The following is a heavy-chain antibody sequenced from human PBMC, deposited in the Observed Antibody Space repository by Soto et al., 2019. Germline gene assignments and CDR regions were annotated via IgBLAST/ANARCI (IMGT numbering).Heavy chain of an antibody. CDR1: GGSISSSSYY. CDR3: ARHHDFWSGYHPGYYYYGMDV. V-gene: IGHV4-39*01. D-gene: IGHD3-3*01. J-gene: IGHJ6*02. Sequence: PSETLSLTCTVSGGSISSSSYYWGWIRQPPGKGLEWIGSIYYSGSTYYNPSLKSRVTISVDTSKNQFSLKLSSVTAADTAVYYCARHHDFWSGYHPGYYYYGMDVWGQGTTVTVSS. CDR2: IYYSGST.